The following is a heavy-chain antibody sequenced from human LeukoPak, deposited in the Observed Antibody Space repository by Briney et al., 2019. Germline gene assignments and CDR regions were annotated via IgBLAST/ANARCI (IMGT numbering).Heavy chain of an antibody. Sequence: GGSLRLSCAASGFTFSSYAMSWVRQAPGKGLEWVSTISGNGVDTYSADSVKGRFTTSRDNSKNTLYLQMNSLRVGDTAVYYCASAFLTGYYRNWFDPWGQGTLVTVSS. CDR1: GFTFSSYA. D-gene: IGHD3-9*01. CDR3: ASAFLTGYYRNWFDP. CDR2: ISGNGVDT. J-gene: IGHJ5*02. V-gene: IGHV3-23*01.